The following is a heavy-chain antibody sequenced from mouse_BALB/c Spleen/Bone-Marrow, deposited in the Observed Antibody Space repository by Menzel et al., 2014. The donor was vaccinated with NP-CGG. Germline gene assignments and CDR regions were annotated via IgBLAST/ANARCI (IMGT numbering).Heavy chain of an antibody. D-gene: IGHD2-4*01. CDR1: GYSFTGYY. J-gene: IGHJ3*01. CDR3: ANYDGGFAY. CDR2: INPYNGAT. V-gene: IGHV1-26*01. Sequence: VQLQHSGPELVKPGASVKISCKASGYSFTGYYMHWVRHSHVKSLEWIGRINPYNGATSYNQNFKDKASLTVDESSSTAYMELHSLTSEDSAVYYCANYDGGFAYWGQGTLVTVSA.